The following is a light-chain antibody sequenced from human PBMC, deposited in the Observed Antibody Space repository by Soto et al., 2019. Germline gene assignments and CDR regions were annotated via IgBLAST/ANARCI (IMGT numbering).Light chain of an antibody. Sequence: QSALTQPPSVSGSPGQSVAISCSGTSGDVGSYNRLSWYQQPPGTAPKLMVYDVSNRPSGVPDRFSGSKSGNTASLTISGLQAEDEADYYCSSFTSSSTYVFGTGTKLTVL. CDR1: SGDVGSYNR. J-gene: IGLJ1*01. CDR2: DVS. V-gene: IGLV2-18*02. CDR3: SSFTSSSTYV.